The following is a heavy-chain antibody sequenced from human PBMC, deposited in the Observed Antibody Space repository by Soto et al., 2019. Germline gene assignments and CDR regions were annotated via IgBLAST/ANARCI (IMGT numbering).Heavy chain of an antibody. D-gene: IGHD3-10*01. CDR1: GFTFSSYW. CDR2: INSDGSST. V-gene: IGHV3-74*01. CDR3: ARHPLWFGELPWFAP. J-gene: IGHJ5*02. Sequence: GPLRLSCAASGFTFSSYWMHWVRQDPGKGLVWVSRINSDGSSTSYADSVKGRFTISRDNAKNTLYLQMNSLRAEDTAVYYCARHPLWFGELPWFAPWGQGTLVTVTS.